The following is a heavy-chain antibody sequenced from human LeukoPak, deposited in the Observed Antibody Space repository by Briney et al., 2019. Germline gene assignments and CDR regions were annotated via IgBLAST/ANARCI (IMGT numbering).Heavy chain of an antibody. V-gene: IGHV1-3*01. Sequence: APVKVSCKASGYTFTSYAMHWVRQAPGQRLEWMGWINAGNGNTKYSQKFQGRVTITRDTSASTAYMELSSLRSEDTAVYYCARATASGYDDYWDQGTLVTVSS. J-gene: IGHJ4*02. CDR3: ARATASGYDDY. D-gene: IGHD5-12*01. CDR2: INAGNGNT. CDR1: GYTFTSYA.